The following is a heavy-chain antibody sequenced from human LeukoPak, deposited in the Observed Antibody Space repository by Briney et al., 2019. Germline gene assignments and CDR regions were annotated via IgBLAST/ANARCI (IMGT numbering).Heavy chain of an antibody. CDR1: GVPISTYY. CDR2: VYYNGDI. Sequence: SETLSLTCSVSGVPISTYYWSWLRQSPGKGLEWIAYVYYNGDIMYNPSLKSRVTISLDTSKNQFSLSMTSVTAADAAVYFCATTWYYDSRGYLFDDWGHGTLVTVSS. J-gene: IGHJ4*01. V-gene: IGHV4-59*01. CDR3: ATTWYYDSRGYLFDD. D-gene: IGHD3-22*01.